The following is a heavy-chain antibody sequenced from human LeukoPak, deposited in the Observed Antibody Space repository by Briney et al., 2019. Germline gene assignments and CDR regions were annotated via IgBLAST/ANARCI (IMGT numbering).Heavy chain of an antibody. V-gene: IGHV3-21*01. Sequence: GGSLRLSCAASGFTFSTYTMNWVRQAPGKGLEWVSSISSSSSYIYYADSVKGRFTISRDNSKNTLYLQMNSLRAEDTAVYYCASIPGYSSGWYFGLGDYYYGMDVWGQGTTVTVSS. D-gene: IGHD6-19*01. J-gene: IGHJ6*02. CDR2: ISSSSSYI. CDR3: ASIPGYSSGWYFGLGDYYYGMDV. CDR1: GFTFSTYT.